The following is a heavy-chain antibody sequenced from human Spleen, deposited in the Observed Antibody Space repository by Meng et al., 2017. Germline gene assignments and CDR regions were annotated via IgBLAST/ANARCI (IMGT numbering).Heavy chain of an antibody. CDR1: GYNFPDYW. D-gene: IGHD6-13*01. Sequence: QVQLGQCGAEVKKPGASVKVSCKPSGYNFPDYWLHWVRRAPGQGLEWMGRIDPKSGDTHYAQRFQGRVTMTGDTSISTAYMELSGLRSDDTAMYYCARDEDISAAGKLFGDYWGQGTLVTVSS. J-gene: IGHJ4*02. V-gene: IGHV1-2*06. CDR3: ARDEDISAAGKLFGDY. CDR2: IDPKSGDT.